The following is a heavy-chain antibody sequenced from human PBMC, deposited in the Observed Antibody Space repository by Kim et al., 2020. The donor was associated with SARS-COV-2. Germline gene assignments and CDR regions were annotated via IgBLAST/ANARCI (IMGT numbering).Heavy chain of an antibody. CDR3: ARDLSHGIPLEGWENWFDP. CDR1: GFIVTTKY. V-gene: IGHV3-66*01. D-gene: IGHD1-26*01. CDR2: IYSGGTT. Sequence: GGSLRLSCAASGFIVTTKYMSWVRQATGKGLEWVAIIYSGGTTYYADSVKGRFTISRDNSKNTLYLQMHRLIAEDTAVYYGARDLSHGIPLEGWENWFDPWGQGTLVIVSS. J-gene: IGHJ5*02.